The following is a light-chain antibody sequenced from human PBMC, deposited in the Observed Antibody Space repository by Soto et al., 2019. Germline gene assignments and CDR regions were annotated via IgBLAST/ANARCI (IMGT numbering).Light chain of an antibody. J-gene: IGKJ2*01. CDR2: DAS. Sequence: EIVLTQSPATLSLSPGERATLSCRASQSVASYLAWYQQKPGQAPTRLIYDASNRATGIPARFSGSGSGTAFTLTISSLDPEDFAVYYCQQRRAWPLTFGQGTKLEIK. V-gene: IGKV3-11*01. CDR1: QSVASY. CDR3: QQRRAWPLT.